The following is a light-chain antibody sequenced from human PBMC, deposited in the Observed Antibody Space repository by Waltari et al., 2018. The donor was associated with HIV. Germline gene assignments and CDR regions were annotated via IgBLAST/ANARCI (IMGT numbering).Light chain of an antibody. CDR2: VGTGGIVG. Sequence: QPVLTQPPSASASLGASVTLTCTLSSGYSNYKVDWYQQRPGKGPRFVMRVGTGGIVGSKGDGIPDRFSVLGSGLNRYLTIKNIQEEDESDYHCGADHGSGSNFAVFGGGTKLTVL. CDR3: GADHGSGSNFAV. V-gene: IGLV9-49*01. J-gene: IGLJ2*01. CDR1: SGYSNYK.